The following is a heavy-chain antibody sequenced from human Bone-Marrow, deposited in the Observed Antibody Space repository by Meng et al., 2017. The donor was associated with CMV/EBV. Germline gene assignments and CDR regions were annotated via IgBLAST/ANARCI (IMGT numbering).Heavy chain of an antibody. CDR1: GFTFSSYS. CDR2: ISSSSSTI. V-gene: IGHV3-48*04. D-gene: IGHD6-13*01. CDR3: AKDVIAAAGTPFYFDY. J-gene: IGHJ4*02. Sequence: GGSLRLSCAASGFTFSSYSMNWVRQAPGKGLEWVSYISSSSSTIFYADSVKGRFTISRDNAKNSLYLQMDSLRAEDTAVYYCAKDVIAAAGTPFYFDYWGQGSLVTVSS.